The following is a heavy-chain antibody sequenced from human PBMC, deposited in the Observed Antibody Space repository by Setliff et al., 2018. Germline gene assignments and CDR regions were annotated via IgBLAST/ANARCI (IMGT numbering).Heavy chain of an antibody. CDR3: ARDFYCSSTSCPDAFDI. CDR2: INHSGST. J-gene: IGHJ3*02. CDR1: GGPFSGYY. V-gene: IGHV4-34*01. Sequence: PSETLSLTCAVYGGPFSGYYWSWIRQPPGKGLEWIGEINHSGSTNYNPSLKSRVTISVDTSKNQFSLKLSSVTAADTAVYYCARDFYCSSTSCPDAFDIWGQGTMVTVSS. D-gene: IGHD2-2*01.